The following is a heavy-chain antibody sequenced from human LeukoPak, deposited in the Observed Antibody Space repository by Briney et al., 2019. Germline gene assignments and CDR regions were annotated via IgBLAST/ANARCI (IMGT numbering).Heavy chain of an antibody. CDR2: IRYDGSNK. D-gene: IGHD6-13*01. CDR3: AKESLSIAAAGGSVY. Sequence: GGSLRLSCAASGFTFSSYGMHWVRQAPGKGLEWVAFIRYDGSNKYYADSVKGRFTISRDNSKNTLYPQMNSLRAEDTAVYYCAKESLSIAAAGGSVYWGQGTLVTVSS. CDR1: GFTFSSYG. J-gene: IGHJ4*02. V-gene: IGHV3-30*02.